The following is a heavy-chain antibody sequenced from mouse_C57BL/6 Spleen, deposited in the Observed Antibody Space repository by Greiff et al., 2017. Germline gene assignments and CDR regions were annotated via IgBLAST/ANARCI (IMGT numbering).Heavy chain of an antibody. CDR2: ISSGSSTI. CDR3: ATTPGY. D-gene: IGHD1-1*01. CDR1: GFTFSDYG. J-gene: IGHJ2*01. V-gene: IGHV5-17*01. Sequence: EVKLVESGGGLMKPGGSLKLSCAASGFTFSDYGMHWVRQAPEKGLEWVAYISSGSSTIYYADTVKGRFTISRDNAKNTLFLQMTSLRSEDTAMYYCATTPGYWGQGTTLTVSS.